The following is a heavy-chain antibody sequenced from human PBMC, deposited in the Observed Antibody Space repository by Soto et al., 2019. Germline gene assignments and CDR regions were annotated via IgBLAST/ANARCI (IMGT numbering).Heavy chain of an antibody. CDR2: TSSDGSNT. Sequence: QVQLVESGGGVVQPGTSLRLSCVGSGFIFRSYVIHWVRQAPGKGLEWVALTSSDGSNTYYDDSVKGRFTISRDNSRNTVDLQMDSLRLDDTALYYCARWGTTGGLDVWGQGTVVSVSS. CDR3: ARWGTTGGLDV. V-gene: IGHV3-30*19. CDR1: GFIFRSYV. J-gene: IGHJ6*01. D-gene: IGHD1-1*01.